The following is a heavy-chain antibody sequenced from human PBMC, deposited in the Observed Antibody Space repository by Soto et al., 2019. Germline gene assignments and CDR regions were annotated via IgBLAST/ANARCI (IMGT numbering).Heavy chain of an antibody. CDR3: ARPYFHGGKDWFFDY. Sequence: QLQLVESGGGVVHPGRSLRLSCAASGFTFSSYGMHWVRQAPGKGLEWVAIIWYDGSKKYYADSVKGRFTISRDNSKNTLFLQMNSLRADETAVYYCARPYFHGGKDWFFDYWGQGTLVTVSS. CDR1: GFTFSSYG. V-gene: IGHV3-33*01. J-gene: IGHJ4*02. CDR2: IWYDGSKK. D-gene: IGHD3-9*01.